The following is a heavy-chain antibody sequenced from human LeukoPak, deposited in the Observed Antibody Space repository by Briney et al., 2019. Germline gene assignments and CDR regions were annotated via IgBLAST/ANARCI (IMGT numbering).Heavy chain of an antibody. V-gene: IGHV3-30-3*01. D-gene: IGHD3-10*01. J-gene: IGHJ3*02. Sequence: GGSLRLSCAASGFTFSSYAMHWVRQAPGKGLEWVAVISYDGSNKYYADSVEGRFTISRDNSKNTLYLQMNSLRAEDTAVYYCARDGTLAVDLVRRAFDIWGQGTMVTVSS. CDR2: ISYDGSNK. CDR1: GFTFSSYA. CDR3: ARDGTLAVDLVRRAFDI.